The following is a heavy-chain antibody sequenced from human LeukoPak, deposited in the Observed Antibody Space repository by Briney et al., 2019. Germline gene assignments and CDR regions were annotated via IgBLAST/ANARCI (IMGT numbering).Heavy chain of an antibody. CDR1: GFTFSMYS. J-gene: IGHJ4*02. Sequence: GGSLRLSCAASGFTFSMYSMAWVRQAPGKGLEWVSVINDRGGYIQDTDSVKGRFTIARDNSQNTLSLDMNSLRVEDTAVYYCVRERDRGIEVADDFDYWGQGTLVTVSS. V-gene: IGHV3-23*01. CDR3: VRERDRGIEVADDFDY. CDR2: INDRGGYI. D-gene: IGHD6-19*01.